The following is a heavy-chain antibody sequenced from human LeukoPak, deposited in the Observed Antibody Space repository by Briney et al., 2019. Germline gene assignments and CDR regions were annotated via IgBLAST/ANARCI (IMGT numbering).Heavy chain of an antibody. J-gene: IGHJ6*02. CDR2: IGGHNGKT. CDR1: GYTVGDYG. D-gene: IGHD2-15*01. V-gene: IGHV1-18*01. Sequence: ASVKVSCKTSGYTVGDYGISWVRQAPGQGLEWMGWIGGHNGKTKFAREFQGRLTLTTEKSTSTVYMELTSLRSDDTAVFYCAREGDCSGGSCSSPVYYYYYGMDVWGQGTTVTVSS. CDR3: AREGDCSGGSCSSPVYYYYYGMDV.